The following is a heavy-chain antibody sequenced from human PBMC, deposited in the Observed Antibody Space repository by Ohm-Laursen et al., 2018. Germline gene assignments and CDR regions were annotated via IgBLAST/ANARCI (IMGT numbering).Heavy chain of an antibody. CDR2: FDPEDGET. Sequence: ASVKVSCKTSGYTFKHYGISRVRQAPGKGLEWMGGFDPEDGETIYAQKFQGRVTMTEDTSTDTAYMELSSLRSEDTAVYYCATSLTGWGQGTLVTVSS. CDR3: ATSLTG. J-gene: IGHJ4*02. D-gene: IGHD1-14*01. V-gene: IGHV1-24*01. CDR1: GYTFKHYG.